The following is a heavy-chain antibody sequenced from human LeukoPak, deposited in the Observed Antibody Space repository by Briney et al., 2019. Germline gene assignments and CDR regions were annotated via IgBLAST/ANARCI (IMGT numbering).Heavy chain of an antibody. CDR2: IFGSTGST. D-gene: IGHD3-22*01. Sequence: GGSLRLSCVASGCTFSNYAMSWVRQAPGKGLEWVSGIFGSTGSTYYADSVKGRVTISRDNSRKTVYLQMNSLRAEDTAVYYCAKDRTYYSDFSAYYFSPPLQHYWGQGTLVTVSS. V-gene: IGHV3-23*01. CDR3: AKDRTYYSDFSAYYFSPPLQHY. J-gene: IGHJ4*02. CDR1: GCTFSNYA.